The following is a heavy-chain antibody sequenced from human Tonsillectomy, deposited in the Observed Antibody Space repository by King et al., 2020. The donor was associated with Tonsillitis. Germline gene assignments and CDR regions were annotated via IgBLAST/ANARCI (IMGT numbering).Heavy chain of an antibody. CDR1: GYTFTGYY. D-gene: IGHD3-22*01. Sequence: QLVQSGAEVKKPGASVKVSCKASGYTFTGYYMHWVRQAPGQGLEWMGWINPNSGGTNYAQKFQGRVTMTRDTSISTAYMEMSRLRSDDTAVYYCARDRELYDSSGYDYWGQGTLVTVSS. CDR3: ARDRELYDSSGYDY. CDR2: INPNSGGT. J-gene: IGHJ4*02. V-gene: IGHV1-2*02.